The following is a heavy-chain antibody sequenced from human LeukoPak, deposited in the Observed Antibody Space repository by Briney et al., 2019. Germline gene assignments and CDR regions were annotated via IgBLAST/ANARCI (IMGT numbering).Heavy chain of an antibody. CDR2: IYYSGST. CDR3: ARVSRSRAFDI. CDR1: GGSIRSTSYY. V-gene: IGHV4-39*07. Sequence: SETLSLTCTVSGGSIRSTSYYWGWIRQPPGKGLEWIGSIYYSGSTYYNPSLKSRVTISVDTSKNQFSLKLSSVTAADTAVYYCARVSRSRAFDIWGQGTMVTVSS. J-gene: IGHJ3*02.